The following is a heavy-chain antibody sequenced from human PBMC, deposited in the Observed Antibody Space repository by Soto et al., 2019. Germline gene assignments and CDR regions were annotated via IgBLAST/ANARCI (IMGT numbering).Heavy chain of an antibody. CDR2: ISKSSTTI. CDR1: GFTLSTYS. CDR3: ARDTPKFYYYGMDV. J-gene: IGHJ6*02. V-gene: IGHV3-48*02. Sequence: GGSLRLSCIASGFTLSTYSMTWVRQAPGKGLEWLSYISKSSTTINYADSVKGRFTISRDNAKNSVYLEMSSLRDEDSAVYYCARDTPKFYYYGMDVWGQGTTVTVSS.